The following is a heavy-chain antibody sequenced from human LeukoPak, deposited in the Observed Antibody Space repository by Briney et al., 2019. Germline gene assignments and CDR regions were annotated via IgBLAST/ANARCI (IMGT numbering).Heavy chain of an antibody. CDR3: AREGGPYRPLDY. CDR1: GGSTSTTNW. Sequence: PSGTLSLTCGVSGGSTSTTNWWTWVRQPPGEGLEWIGEVHLSGRTHYNPSLESRVTMSVDMSENHISLRLTSVTAADTAVYYCAREGGPYRPLDYSGQGTLVTVSS. CDR2: VHLSGRT. J-gene: IGHJ4*02. V-gene: IGHV4-4*02.